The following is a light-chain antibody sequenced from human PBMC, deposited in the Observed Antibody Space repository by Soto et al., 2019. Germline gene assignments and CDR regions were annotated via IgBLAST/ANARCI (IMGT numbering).Light chain of an antibody. CDR2: AAS. CDR3: QQGYGFAFT. J-gene: IGKJ3*01. Sequence: DIQMTQSPSSLSASVGDRVTISCQASQHINKHLNWYQQKPGKAPKLLIYAASSLQSGVPSRFSGSGSGTDFTLTISSLQPEDFATYFCQQGYGFAFTFGPGTKVDIK. CDR1: QHINKH. V-gene: IGKV1-39*01.